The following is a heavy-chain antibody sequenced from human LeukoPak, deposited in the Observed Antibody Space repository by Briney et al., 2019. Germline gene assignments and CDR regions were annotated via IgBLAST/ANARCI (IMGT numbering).Heavy chain of an antibody. J-gene: IGHJ4*02. CDR2: IYWNDGK. V-gene: IGHV2-5*01. Sequence: SGPTLVNPTQSLTLTCTFSGFSLSTSGVGVGWIRQPPGEALECLALIYWNDGKDCSPSLRSRLTITKDISKNQVVLTMTNMDPVDTATYFCARRRLEKGTTVTSAFDYWGQGTLVTVSS. CDR1: GFSLSTSGVG. CDR3: ARRRLEKGTTVTSAFDY. D-gene: IGHD4-17*01.